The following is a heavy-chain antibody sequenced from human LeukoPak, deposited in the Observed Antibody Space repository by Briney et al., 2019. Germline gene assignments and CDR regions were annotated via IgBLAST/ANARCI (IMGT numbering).Heavy chain of an antibody. D-gene: IGHD3-16*02. V-gene: IGHV1-18*01. J-gene: IGHJ4*02. CDR3: ARDNRYYDYVWGSYLYFDY. Sequence: ASVKVSCKASGYTFTSYGISWVRQAPGQGLEWKGWISAYNGNTNYAQKLQGRVTMTTDTSTSTDYMELRSLRSDDTAVYYCARDNRYYDYVWGSYLYFDYWGQGTLVTVSS. CDR1: GYTFTSYG. CDR2: ISAYNGNT.